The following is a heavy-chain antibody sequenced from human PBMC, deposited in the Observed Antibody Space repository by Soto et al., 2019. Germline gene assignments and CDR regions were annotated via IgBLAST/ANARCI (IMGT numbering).Heavy chain of an antibody. CDR3: AKGRIGVAAGAFDS. V-gene: IGHV3-33*03. D-gene: IGHD6-19*01. J-gene: IGHJ3*01. Sequence: QVHLAESGGGVVQPGTSLRLSCAASGFPFDRYAIHWVRQAPGKGLEWVAAIWYDGSYTYYGESVKGRFLISRDNSKNTVFMEMNSLRAEDAAVYFCAKGRIGVAAGAFDSWGPGTRVIVSS. CDR2: IWYDGSYT. CDR1: GFPFDRYA.